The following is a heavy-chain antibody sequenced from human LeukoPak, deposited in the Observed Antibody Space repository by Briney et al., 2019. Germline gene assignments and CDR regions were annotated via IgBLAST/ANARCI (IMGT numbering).Heavy chain of an antibody. J-gene: IGHJ4*02. CDR1: GFTFSSYG. D-gene: IGHD6-19*01. CDR2: ISYDGSNK. V-gene: IGHV3-30*03. Sequence: GGSLRLSCAASGFTFSSYGMHWDRQAPGKGLEWVAVISYDGSNKYYADSVKGRFTISRDNSKNTLYLQMNSLRAEDTAVCYCAREDRQWLVKWNLRYFDYWGQGTLVTVSS. CDR3: AREDRQWLVKWNLRYFDY.